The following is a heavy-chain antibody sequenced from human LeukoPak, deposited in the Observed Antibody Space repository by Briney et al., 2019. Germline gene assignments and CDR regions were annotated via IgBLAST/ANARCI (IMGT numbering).Heavy chain of an antibody. Sequence: ASVKVSCKASGYIFTSYYMHWVRQAPGQGLEWMGGINPSGGSTSYAQKFQGRLTMTRDTSTSTVYMELSSLRSEDTAVYYCARDRGEGYYFDYWGQGTLVTVSS. CDR1: GYIFTSYY. CDR2: INPSGGST. CDR3: ARDRGEGYYFDY. V-gene: IGHV1-46*01. D-gene: IGHD3-10*01. J-gene: IGHJ4*02.